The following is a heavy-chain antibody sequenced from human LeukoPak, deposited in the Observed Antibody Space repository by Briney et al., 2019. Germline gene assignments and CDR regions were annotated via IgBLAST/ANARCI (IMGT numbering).Heavy chain of an antibody. CDR2: IYYSGST. J-gene: IGHJ4*02. CDR1: GGSISSSSYY. D-gene: IGHD3-9*01. V-gene: IGHV4-39*01. Sequence: SETLSLTCTVSGGSISSSSYYWGWIRQPPGKGLEWIGSIYYSGSTYYNPSLKSRVTISVDTSKNQFSLKLSFVTAADTAVYYCARTDILTGYYNGRGSFDYWGQGTLVTVSS. CDR3: ARTDILTGYYNGRGSFDY.